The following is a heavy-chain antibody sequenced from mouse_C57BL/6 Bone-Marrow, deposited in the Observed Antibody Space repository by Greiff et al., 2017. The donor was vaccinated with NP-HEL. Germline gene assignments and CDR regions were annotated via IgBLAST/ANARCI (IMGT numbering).Heavy chain of an antibody. CDR2: IYPGDGDT. CDR3: ARGDSARSRVGYAMDY. Sequence: VQLQQSGAELVKPGASVKISCKASGYAFSSYWMNWVKERPGRGLEWIGKIYPGDGDTKYNGKFKGKATLTADKSSSTAYMQVSSLTSEDSAVYSCARGDSARSRVGYAMDYGGQGTSVTVSS. J-gene: IGHJ4*01. D-gene: IGHD3-3*01. CDR1: GYAFSSYW. V-gene: IGHV1-80*01.